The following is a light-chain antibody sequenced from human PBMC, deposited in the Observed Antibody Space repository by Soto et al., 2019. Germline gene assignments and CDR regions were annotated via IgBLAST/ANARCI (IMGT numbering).Light chain of an antibody. CDR1: SRDVGGYNH. CDR3: NSFTSRSTYV. Sequence: QSALTQPASVSGSPGQSITISCTGTSRDVGGYNHVSWYQQHPGQAPKLIIYGVSNRPSGISNRFSGSKSGSTASLTISGLQPEDEADYYCNSFTSRSTYVFGSGTKVTVL. J-gene: IGLJ1*01. V-gene: IGLV2-14*01. CDR2: GVS.